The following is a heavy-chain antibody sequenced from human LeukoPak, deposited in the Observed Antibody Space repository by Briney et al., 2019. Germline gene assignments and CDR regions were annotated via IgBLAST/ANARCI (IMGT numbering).Heavy chain of an antibody. CDR1: WFTFSSYS. Sequence: PGGSLRLSCAASWFTFSSYSMNWVRQAPGKGLEWVSSISSSSGYIYYADSVKGRFTISRDNAKNSVYLQMNSLRAEDTAVDYCARGGSSSDYWGQGTLVTVSS. CDR3: ARGGSSSDY. V-gene: IGHV3-21*01. CDR2: ISSSSGYI. D-gene: IGHD6-6*01. J-gene: IGHJ4*02.